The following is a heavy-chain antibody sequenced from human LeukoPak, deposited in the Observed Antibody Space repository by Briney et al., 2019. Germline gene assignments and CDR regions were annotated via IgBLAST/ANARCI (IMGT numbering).Heavy chain of an antibody. CDR3: ARDGGSSWYFDY. J-gene: IGHJ4*02. Sequence: GGSLRLSCAASGFTFSDYYMSWIRQAPGKGPECVSYISSSGNTTYHADSVKGRFTISRDNAKNSLYLQMSSLRAEDTAVYYCARDGGSSWYFDYWGQGTLVTVSS. V-gene: IGHV3-11*04. CDR1: GFTFSDYY. CDR2: ISSSGNTT. D-gene: IGHD6-13*01.